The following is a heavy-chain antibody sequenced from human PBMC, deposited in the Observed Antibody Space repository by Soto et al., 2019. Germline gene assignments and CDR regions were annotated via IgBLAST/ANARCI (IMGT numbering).Heavy chain of an antibody. CDR3: ARGRAENYYDSSGYHDY. CDR2: IYYSGST. D-gene: IGHD3-22*01. Sequence: QVQLQESGPGLVKPSQTLSLTCTVSGGSISSGGYYWSWIRQHPGKGLEWIGYIYYSGSTYYNPSLKSRVTLSVDTSTNQFSLKLSSVTAADTAVYYCARGRAENYYDSSGYHDYRGQGALVTVSS. CDR1: GGSISSGGYY. V-gene: IGHV4-31*03. J-gene: IGHJ4*02.